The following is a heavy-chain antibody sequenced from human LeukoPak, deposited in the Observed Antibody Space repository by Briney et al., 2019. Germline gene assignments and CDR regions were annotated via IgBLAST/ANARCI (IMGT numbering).Heavy chain of an antibody. CDR2: IYYSGST. CDR1: GGSISSSSYY. D-gene: IGHD3-10*01. V-gene: IGHV4-39*07. CDR3: ARGRRRITMVRGVICAFDI. J-gene: IGHJ3*02. Sequence: SETLSLTCTVSGGSISSSSYYWGWIRQPPGKGLEWIGSIYYSGSTYYNPSLKSRVTISVDTSKNQFSLKLSSVTAADTAVYYCARGRRRITMVRGVICAFDIWGQGTMVTVSS.